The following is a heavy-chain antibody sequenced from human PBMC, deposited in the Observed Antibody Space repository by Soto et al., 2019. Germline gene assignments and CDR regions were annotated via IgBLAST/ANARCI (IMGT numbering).Heavy chain of an antibody. Sequence: PSETLSVTCTVSGGSINSYLWSWIRQSAGKGLEWIGRIFTSGTANYNPSLQSRVTLSVDTSRNQFSLKLTSVTAADTAIYYCARDARGSFYADYWGQGTLVTVSS. J-gene: IGHJ4*02. CDR1: GGSINSYL. V-gene: IGHV4-4*07. D-gene: IGHD1-26*01. CDR2: IFTSGTA. CDR3: ARDARGSFYADY.